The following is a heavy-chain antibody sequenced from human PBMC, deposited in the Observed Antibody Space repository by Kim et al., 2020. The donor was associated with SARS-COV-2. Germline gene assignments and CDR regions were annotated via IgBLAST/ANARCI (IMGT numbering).Heavy chain of an antibody. V-gene: IGHV4-34*01. CDR1: GGSFSDYY. D-gene: IGHD5-18*01. Sequence: SETLSLTCAVYGGSFSDYYWSWIRQPPGKGLEWIGEINHSGSTNYNASLKSRVTISIDTSKNHFSLKLSSVTAADTAIYYCARVGDTAMAPVSHWGQGTL. CDR3: ARVGDTAMAPVSH. CDR2: INHSGST. J-gene: IGHJ4*02.